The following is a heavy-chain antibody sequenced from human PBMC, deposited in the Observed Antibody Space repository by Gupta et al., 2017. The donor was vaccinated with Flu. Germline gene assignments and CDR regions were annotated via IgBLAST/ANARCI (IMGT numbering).Heavy chain of an antibody. D-gene: IGHD3-10*01. CDR3: SSNRGWHQFDH. CDR1: GFTFRSYW. Sequence: EEQLVESGGGLVQPGGSLRLSCVVSGFTFRSYWMDWVRQAPGKGLEWVDNIAADESGKNDADAVKGRLTIARDDSKITLDLQMKRLRAEETAVDYGSSNRGWHQFDHGGQGALVTVSS. J-gene: IGHJ5*02. V-gene: IGHV3-7*01. CDR2: IAADESGK.